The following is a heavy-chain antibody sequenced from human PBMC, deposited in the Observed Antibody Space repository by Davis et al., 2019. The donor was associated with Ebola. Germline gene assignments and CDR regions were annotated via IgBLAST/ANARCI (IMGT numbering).Heavy chain of an antibody. D-gene: IGHD4-23*01. V-gene: IGHV3-11*01. CDR2: ISSSGSTI. Sequence: PGGSLRLSCAASGFTFSDYYMSWIRQAPGKGLEWVSYISSSGSTIYYADSVKGRFTISRDNAKNSLYLQMNSLRAEDTAVYYCARINDYGGFYYYYGMDVWGQGTTVTVSS. CDR3: ARINDYGGFYYYYGMDV. J-gene: IGHJ6*02. CDR1: GFTFSDYY.